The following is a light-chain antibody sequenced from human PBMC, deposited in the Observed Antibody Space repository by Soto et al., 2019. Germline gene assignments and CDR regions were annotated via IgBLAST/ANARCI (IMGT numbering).Light chain of an antibody. J-gene: IGLJ1*01. CDR1: SSDVGLYDY. Sequence: QSALTQPASVSGSPGQSITISCTGTSSDVGLYDYVSWYQQHPGKAPQLMIYAVSNRPSGVSNRFSASKSGNTASLFISGLPAEDEADYYCSSYTSDSSYVLGSGNKVTVL. CDR2: AVS. V-gene: IGLV2-14*01. CDR3: SSYTSDSSYV.